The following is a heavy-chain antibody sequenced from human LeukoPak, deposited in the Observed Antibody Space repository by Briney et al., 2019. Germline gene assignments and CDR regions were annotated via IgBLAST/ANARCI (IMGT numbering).Heavy chain of an antibody. CDR3: ARASSSWSQIDY. D-gene: IGHD6-13*01. CDR1: GFTFSRSW. CDR2: MNADGSTA. Sequence: PGGSLRLSCAASGFTFSRSWMHWVRQAPGEGLVWVSRMNADGSTANYADSVKGRFTISRDNTKNTLYLQMNSLRAEDTAVFYCARASSSWSQIDYWGQGTLVTVSS. V-gene: IGHV3-74*01. J-gene: IGHJ4*02.